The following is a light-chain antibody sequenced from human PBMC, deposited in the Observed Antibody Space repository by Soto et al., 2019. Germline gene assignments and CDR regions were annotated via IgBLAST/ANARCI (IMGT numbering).Light chain of an antibody. CDR3: QQYNSYRWT. V-gene: IGKV2-28*01. Sequence: DIVMTQSPLSLPVTPGGPASISCRCSQSLLHSNGYNYLDWYLQKPGKAPKLLIYDASSLESGVPSRFSGSGSGTEFTLTISSLQPDDFATYYCQQYNSYRWTLGQGTKVDIK. CDR2: DAS. J-gene: IGKJ1*01. CDR1: QSLLHSNGYNY.